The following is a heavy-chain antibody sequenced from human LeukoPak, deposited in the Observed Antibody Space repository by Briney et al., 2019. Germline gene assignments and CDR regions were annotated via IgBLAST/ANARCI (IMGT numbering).Heavy chain of an antibody. V-gene: IGHV3-7*01. D-gene: IGHD2-2*01. J-gene: IGHJ4*02. Sequence: GGSLRLSCAASGFTFSSYWMSWVRQAPGKGLEWVANIKQDGSEKYYVDSVKGRFTISRDNAKNSLYLQVNSLRAEDTAVYYCARVGYCSSTSCSEFDYWGQGTLVTVSS. CDR2: IKQDGSEK. CDR1: GFTFSSYW. CDR3: ARVGYCSSTSCSEFDY.